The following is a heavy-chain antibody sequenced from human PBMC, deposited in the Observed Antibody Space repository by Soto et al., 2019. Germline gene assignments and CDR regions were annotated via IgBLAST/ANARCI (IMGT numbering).Heavy chain of an antibody. CDR1: GFTFSNAW. D-gene: IGHD3-22*01. J-gene: IGHJ4*02. V-gene: IGHV3-15*01. CDR2: IKSKTDGGTT. Sequence: EVQLVESGGGLVKPGGSLRLSCAASGFTFSNAWMSWVRQAPGKGLEWVGRIKSKTDGGTTDYAAPVKGRFTISRDDSKNTLYLQMNSLKTEDTAVYYCTTYQNYYDSSGYYYYFGYWGQGTLVTVSS. CDR3: TTYQNYYDSSGYYYYFGY.